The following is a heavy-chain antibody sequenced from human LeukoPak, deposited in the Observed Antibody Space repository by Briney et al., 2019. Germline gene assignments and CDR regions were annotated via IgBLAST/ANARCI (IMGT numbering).Heavy chain of an antibody. J-gene: IGHJ4*02. CDR2: ISWNSGSI. CDR1: GFTFDDYA. CDR3: ASSWFHDH. Sequence: GGSLRLSCAASGFTFDDYAMHWVRQAPGKGLEWVSGISWNSGSIGYVDSVKGRFTISRDSAKSSLYLQMNSLRAEDMAVYYCASSWFHDHWGQGTLVTVSS. V-gene: IGHV3-9*03. D-gene: IGHD6-19*01.